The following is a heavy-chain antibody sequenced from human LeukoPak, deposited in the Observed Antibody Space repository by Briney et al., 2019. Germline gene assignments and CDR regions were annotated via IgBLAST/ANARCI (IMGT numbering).Heavy chain of an antibody. CDR1: GGSISSGSYY. CDR2: IYASGIT. J-gene: IGHJ5*02. V-gene: IGHV4-61*02. D-gene: IGHD3-3*01. CDR3: ARGGYYCLGNDFRFDP. Sequence: SETLSLTCTVSGGSISSGSYYWNWIRQPAGKGLEWIGRIYASGITNYNPSLKSRVTISVDTSRNQFSLKLSSVTPADTAVYYCARGGYYCLGNDFRFDPWGQGTLVTVSS.